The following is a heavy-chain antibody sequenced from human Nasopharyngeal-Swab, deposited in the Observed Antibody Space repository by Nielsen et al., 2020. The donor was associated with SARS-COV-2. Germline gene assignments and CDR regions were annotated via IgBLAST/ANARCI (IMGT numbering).Heavy chain of an antibody. D-gene: IGHD3-3*01. J-gene: IGHJ6*02. CDR2: INSDGSGT. CDR3: TRTPSVGYAMDV. Sequence: GESLKISCAASGFTFADYWMHWVRQAPGTGLVWVSRINSDGSGTTYADSVRGRFTTSRDNAKNTLYLQLNSLRVEDTAVYFCTRTPSVGYAMDVWGQGTTVTVSS. V-gene: IGHV3-74*01. CDR1: GFTFADYW.